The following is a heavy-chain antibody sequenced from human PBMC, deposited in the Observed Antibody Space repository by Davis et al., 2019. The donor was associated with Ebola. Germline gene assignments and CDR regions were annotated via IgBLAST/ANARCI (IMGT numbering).Heavy chain of an antibody. J-gene: IGHJ5*02. V-gene: IGHV4-59*01. CDR2: ITYSGST. CDR3: ARGHTITAVSNWFDP. D-gene: IGHD1-14*01. Sequence: SETLSLTCTVSGGSISTYYWSWIRQPPGKGLEYIGYITYSGSTNYNPSLKSRVTMSVDTSKNQFTLKLSSVTAAATAVYYCARGHTITAVSNWFDPWGQGTLVTVSS. CDR1: GGSISTYY.